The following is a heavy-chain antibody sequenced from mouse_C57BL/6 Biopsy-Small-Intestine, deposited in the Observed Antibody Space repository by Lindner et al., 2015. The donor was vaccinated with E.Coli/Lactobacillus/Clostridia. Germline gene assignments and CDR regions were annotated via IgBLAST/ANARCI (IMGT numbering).Heavy chain of an antibody. CDR1: GYTFTNYG. Sequence: SVKVSCKASGYTFTNYGITWVRQAPGQGLEWMGWISTYNGDTNYAQKLQGRVTMTTDTSTTTAYMELRSLRSDDTAVYYCARVWGIVPTGADDAFDIWGQGTMVTVSS. J-gene: IGHJ3*01. V-gene: IGHV1-79*01. CDR3: ARVWGIVPTGADDAFDI. D-gene: IGHD5-1*01. CDR2: ISTYNGDT.